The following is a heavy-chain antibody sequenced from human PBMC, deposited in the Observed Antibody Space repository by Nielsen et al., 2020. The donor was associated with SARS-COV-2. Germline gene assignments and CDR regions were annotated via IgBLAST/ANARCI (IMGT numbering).Heavy chain of an antibody. CDR3: ERDRPGPGDNSYYGMDV. J-gene: IGHJ6*02. Sequence: GESLKISCAASGFTVSSNYMSWVRQAPGKGLEWISHIRSSGSAIYYADSVRGRFTISRDNDKKSLYLEMNSLRGDDTAIYYCERDRPGPGDNSYYGMDVWGQGTTVTVSS. CDR1: GFTVSSNY. CDR2: IRSSGSAI. D-gene: IGHD3-16*01. V-gene: IGHV3-11*04.